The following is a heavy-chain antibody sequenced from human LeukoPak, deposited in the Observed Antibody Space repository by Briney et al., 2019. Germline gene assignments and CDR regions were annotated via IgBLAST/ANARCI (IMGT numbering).Heavy chain of an antibody. CDR3: ARSLAAAGTNYYYGMDV. CDR1: GFTFSSYA. J-gene: IGHJ6*02. Sequence: GGSLRLSCAASGFTFSSYAMSWVRQAPGKGLEWVSAISGSGGSTYYADSVKGRFTISRDNSKNTLYLQMNSLRAEDTAVYYCARSLAAAGTNYYYGMDVWGQGTTVNVSS. V-gene: IGHV3-23*01. D-gene: IGHD6-13*01. CDR2: ISGSGGST.